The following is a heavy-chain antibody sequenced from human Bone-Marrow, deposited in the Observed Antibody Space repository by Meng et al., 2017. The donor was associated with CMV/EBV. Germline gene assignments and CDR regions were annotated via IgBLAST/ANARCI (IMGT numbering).Heavy chain of an antibody. J-gene: IGHJ4*02. CDR1: GFTFSSYS. CDR2: ISSSSSYI. CDR3: ARGIGRGSGPYTPSDFYY. D-gene: IGHD3-3*01. V-gene: IGHV3-21*01. Sequence: GGSLRLSCAASGFTFSSYSMNWVRQAPGKGLEWVSSISSSSSYIYYADSVKGRFTISRDNAKNSLYLQMNSLRAEDTAVYYCARGIGRGSGPYTPSDFYYWGQGTLVTVSS.